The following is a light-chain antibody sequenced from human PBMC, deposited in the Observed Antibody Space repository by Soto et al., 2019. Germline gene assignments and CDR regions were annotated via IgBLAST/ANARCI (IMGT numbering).Light chain of an antibody. CDR3: ISYTTSSTYV. V-gene: IGLV2-14*01. J-gene: IGLJ1*01. CDR2: DVT. Sequence: QSALTQPASVSGSPGQSIAISCTGTSSDVGAYNYVSWYQQHPAKAPKLMIYDVTNRPSRVSDRFSGSKSGNTASLTISGLQADDVADYYCISYTTSSTYVFGSGTKLTVL. CDR1: SSDVGAYNY.